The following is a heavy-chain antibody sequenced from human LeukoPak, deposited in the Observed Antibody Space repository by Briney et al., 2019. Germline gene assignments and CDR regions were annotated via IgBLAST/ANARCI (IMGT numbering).Heavy chain of an antibody. CDR1: GGTFSSYA. D-gene: IGHD4/OR15-4a*01. CDR2: IIPIFGTA. CDR3: ARGGTMGNNWFDP. V-gene: IGHV1-69*06. J-gene: IGHJ5*02. Sequence: GSSVKVSCKASGGTFSSYAISWVRQAPGQGLEWMGGIIPIFGTANYAQKFQGRVTITADKSTSTAYMELSSLRSEDTAVYYCARGGTMGNNWFDPWGQGTLVIVSS.